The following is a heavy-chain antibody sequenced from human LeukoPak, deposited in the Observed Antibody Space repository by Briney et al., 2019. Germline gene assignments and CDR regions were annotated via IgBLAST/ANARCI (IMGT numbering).Heavy chain of an antibody. Sequence: PGGSLRLSCAASGFTVSSNYMSWVRQAPGKGLEWVSVICSGGSTYYADSVKGRFTISRDNSKNTLYLQMNSLRAEDTAVYYCARDYALEYDSSGNYYYYYGMDVWGQGTTVTVSS. CDR3: ARDYALEYDSSGNYYYYYGMDV. CDR2: ICSGGST. D-gene: IGHD3-22*01. V-gene: IGHV3-53*01. CDR1: GFTVSSNY. J-gene: IGHJ6*02.